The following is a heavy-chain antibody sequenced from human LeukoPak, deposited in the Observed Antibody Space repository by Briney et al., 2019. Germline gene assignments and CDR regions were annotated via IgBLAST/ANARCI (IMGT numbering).Heavy chain of an antibody. D-gene: IGHD5-24*01. CDR2: ISGSGGST. CDR1: GFTFSSYA. Sequence: GGSLRLSCAASGFTFSSYAMSWVRQAPGKGLEWVSAISGSGGSTYYADSVKGRFTISRDNSKNTLYLQMNSLRAEDTAVYYCARDPRDGYNSFDYWGQGTLVTVSS. V-gene: IGHV3-23*01. J-gene: IGHJ4*02. CDR3: ARDPRDGYNSFDY.